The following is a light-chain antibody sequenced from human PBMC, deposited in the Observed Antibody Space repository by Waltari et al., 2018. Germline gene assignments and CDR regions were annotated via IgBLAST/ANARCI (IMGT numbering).Light chain of an antibody. CDR2: KDT. V-gene: IGLV3-25*03. CDR1: ALANQY. Sequence: SYELTQPPSVSVSPGQTAMITCPGDALANQYVYWYQQKRSQVPVLMRYKDTERPSGIPGRCSGSSSGTTVTLTISGVQAEDEADYYCQSSDTNCTHVFGIGTKVTVL. CDR3: QSSDTNCTHV. J-gene: IGLJ1*01.